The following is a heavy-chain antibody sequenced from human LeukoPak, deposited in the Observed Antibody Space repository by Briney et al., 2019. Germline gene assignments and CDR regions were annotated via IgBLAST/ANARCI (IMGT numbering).Heavy chain of an antibody. CDR1: GFTFSSYS. CDR2: ISSSSSFI. D-gene: IGHD1-26*01. J-gene: IGHJ4*02. CDR3: ARDAKYSGGYPEFFDY. Sequence: PGGSLRLSCAASGFTFSSYSMNWVRQAPGKGLEWVSSISSSSSFIYYADSLKGRFTISRDNAKNSLYLQMNSLRAEDTAVYDCARDAKYSGGYPEFFDYWGQGTLVTVSS. V-gene: IGHV3-21*01.